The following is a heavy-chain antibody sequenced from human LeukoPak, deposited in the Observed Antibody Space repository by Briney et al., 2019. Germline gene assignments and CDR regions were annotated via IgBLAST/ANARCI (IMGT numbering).Heavy chain of an antibody. CDR3: ARGRTAVAGPGAFDI. D-gene: IGHD6-19*01. Sequence: SETLSLTCTLSGGSISSSYWSWIRQPPGKGLEWIGYIYYSGSTNYNPSLKSRVTISVDTSKNQFSLKLSSVTAADTAVYYCARGRTAVAGPGAFDIWGQGTMVTVSP. CDR2: IYYSGST. V-gene: IGHV4-59*01. J-gene: IGHJ3*02. CDR1: GGSISSSY.